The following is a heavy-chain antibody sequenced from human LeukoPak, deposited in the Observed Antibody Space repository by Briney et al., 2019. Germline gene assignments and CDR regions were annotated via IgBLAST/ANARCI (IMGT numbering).Heavy chain of an antibody. V-gene: IGHV3-21*01. D-gene: IGHD2-15*01. Sequence: PGGSLRLSCAASGFTFSSYSMNWVRQAPGKGLEWVSSISSSSSYIYYADSVKGRFTISRDNAKNSLYLQMNSLRAEDTAVYYCARDRRYCSGGSCFDYWGQGTLVTVSS. CDR1: GFTFSSYS. CDR3: ARDRRYCSGGSCFDY. CDR2: ISSSSSYI. J-gene: IGHJ4*02.